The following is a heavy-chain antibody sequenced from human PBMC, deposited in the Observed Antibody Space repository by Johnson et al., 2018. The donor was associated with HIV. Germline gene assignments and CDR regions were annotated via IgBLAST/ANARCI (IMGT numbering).Heavy chain of an antibody. CDR3: ARARDYNFWSPATDI. CDR1: GFVFSDSH. CDR2: ISYDGSNK. D-gene: IGHD3-3*01. V-gene: IGHV3-30-3*01. Sequence: QVQLVESGGDLVKPGGSLRLSCVASGFVFSDSHMSWIRQAPGKGLEWVAVISYDGSNKYYADSVKGRFTISRDNAKNSLYLQMNSLRAEDTAVYYCARARDYNFWSPATDIWGQGTRVTVSS. J-gene: IGHJ3*02.